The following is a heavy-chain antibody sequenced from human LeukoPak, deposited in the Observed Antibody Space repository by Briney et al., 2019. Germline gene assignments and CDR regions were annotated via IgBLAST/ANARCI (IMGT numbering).Heavy chain of an antibody. Sequence: SETLSLTCTVYGGSISSYYWSWLRQPPGKGLEWIGYIYYSGSTNYNPSLKSRVTISVDTSKNQFSLKLSSVTAADTAVYYCASGLYYYDSSGPMYYFDYWGQGTLVTVSS. J-gene: IGHJ4*02. V-gene: IGHV4-59*01. CDR2: IYYSGST. CDR3: ASGLYYYDSSGPMYYFDY. CDR1: GGSISSYY. D-gene: IGHD3-22*01.